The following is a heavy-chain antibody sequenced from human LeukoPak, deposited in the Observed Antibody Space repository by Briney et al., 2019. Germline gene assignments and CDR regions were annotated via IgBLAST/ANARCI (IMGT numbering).Heavy chain of an antibody. J-gene: IGHJ3*02. CDR1: GFSLSTSGMR. Sequence: SGPTLVNPTQTLTLTCTFSGFSLSTSGMRVSWIRQPPGKALEWLARIDWDDDKFYSTSLKTRLTISKDTSKNQVVLTMTNMDPVDTAMYYCARIEGGGAFDIWGQGTMVTVSS. D-gene: IGHD3-16*01. CDR3: ARIEGGGAFDI. V-gene: IGHV2-70*04. CDR2: IDWDDDK.